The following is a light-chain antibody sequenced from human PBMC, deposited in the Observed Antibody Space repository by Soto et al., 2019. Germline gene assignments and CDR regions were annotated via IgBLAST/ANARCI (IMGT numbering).Light chain of an antibody. CDR1: QSVSSN. V-gene: IGKV3-15*01. J-gene: IGKJ1*01. CDR3: QPYNNWPRT. CDR2: GAS. Sequence: EIVMTQSPATLSVSPGERATLSCRASQSVSSNLAWYQQKPGQALRLLIYGASTRATGIPARFSGSGSGTEFTLTISSLQSEDFAVYYCQPYNNWPRTFGQGTKVDIK.